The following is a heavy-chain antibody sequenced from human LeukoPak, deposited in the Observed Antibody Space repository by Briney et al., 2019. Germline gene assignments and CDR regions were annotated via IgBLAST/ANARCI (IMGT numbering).Heavy chain of an antibody. D-gene: IGHD3-10*01. CDR3: ARTQRIFNYYYGSGSYSDY. J-gene: IGHJ4*02. Sequence: SETLSLTCAVYGGSFSGYYWSWIRQPPGKGLEWIGEINHSGSTNYNPSLKSRVTISVDTSKNQFSLKLSSVTAADTAVYYCARTQRIFNYYYGSGSYSDYWGQGTLVTVSS. V-gene: IGHV4-34*01. CDR1: GGSFSGYY. CDR2: INHSGST.